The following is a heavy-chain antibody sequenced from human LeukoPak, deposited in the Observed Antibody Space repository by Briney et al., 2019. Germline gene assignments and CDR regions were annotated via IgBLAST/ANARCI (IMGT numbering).Heavy chain of an antibody. CDR2: IIPIFGTA. V-gene: IGHV1-69*05. D-gene: IGHD6-13*01. Sequence: ASVKVSCKASGYTFTSYDINWVRQATGQGLEWMGGIIPIFGTANYAQKFQGRVTITTDESTSTAYMELSSLRSEDTAVYYCAKQEYSSSWSRRPAYYFDYWGQGTLVTVSS. CDR1: GYTFTSYD. J-gene: IGHJ4*02. CDR3: AKQEYSSSWSRRPAYYFDY.